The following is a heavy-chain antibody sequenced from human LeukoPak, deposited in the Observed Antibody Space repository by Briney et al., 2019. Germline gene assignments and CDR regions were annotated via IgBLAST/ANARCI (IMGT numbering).Heavy chain of an antibody. CDR3: ARAEYNWNLDY. CDR1: GYTFTGYY. D-gene: IGHD1-20*01. V-gene: IGHV1-69*13. Sequence: ASVKVSCKASGYTFTGYYMHWVRQAPGQGLEWMGGIIPIFGTANYAQKFRGRVTITADESTSTAYMELSSLRSEDTAVYYCARAEYNWNLDYWGQGTLVTVSS. J-gene: IGHJ4*02. CDR2: IIPIFGTA.